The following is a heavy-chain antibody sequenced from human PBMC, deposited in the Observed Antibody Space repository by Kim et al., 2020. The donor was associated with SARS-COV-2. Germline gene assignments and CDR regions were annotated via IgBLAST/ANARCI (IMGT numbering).Heavy chain of an antibody. CDR2: INAGNGNT. CDR3: ARDESGYVLPIDY. V-gene: IGHV1-3*01. J-gene: IGHJ4*02. CDR1: GYTFTSYA. Sequence: ASVKVSCKASGYTFTSYAMHWVRQAPGQRLEWMGWINAGNGNTKYSQKFQGRVTITRDTSASTAYMELSRLRSEDTAVYYCARDESGYVLPIDYWGQGTLVTVSS. D-gene: IGHD5-12*01.